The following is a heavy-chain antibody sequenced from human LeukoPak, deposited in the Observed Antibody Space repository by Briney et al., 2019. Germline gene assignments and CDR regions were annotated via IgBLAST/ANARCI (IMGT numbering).Heavy chain of an antibody. CDR2: ISSSSSYI. Sequence: PGGSLRLSCAASGFTFSSYSMNWVRQAPGKGLEWVSSISSSSSYIYYADSVKGRFTISRDNAKNSLYLQMNSLRAEDTAVYYCARDLFSYGGNRNFDYWGQGTLVTVSS. CDR3: ARDLFSYGGNRNFDY. J-gene: IGHJ4*02. D-gene: IGHD4-17*01. V-gene: IGHV3-21*01. CDR1: GFTFSSYS.